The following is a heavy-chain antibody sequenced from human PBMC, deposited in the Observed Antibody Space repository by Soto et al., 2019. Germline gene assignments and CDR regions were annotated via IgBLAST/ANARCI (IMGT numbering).Heavy chain of an antibody. Sequence: SETLSLTCTVSAGSISSSTYYWGWIRQPPGKGLEWIGRIYYSGTAYYNPSLRSRVTLSVDTSKNQFSLKLCSVTAPNTAVYYCATTRFRLFNWFDPWGQGTLVTVSS. CDR2: IYYSGTA. D-gene: IGHD3-3*01. V-gene: IGHV4-39*01. J-gene: IGHJ5*02. CDR3: ATTRFRLFNWFDP. CDR1: AGSISSSTYY.